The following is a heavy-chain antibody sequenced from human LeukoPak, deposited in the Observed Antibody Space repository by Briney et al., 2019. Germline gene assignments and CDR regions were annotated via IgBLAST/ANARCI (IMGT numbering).Heavy chain of an antibody. Sequence: ASVKVSCKASGYTFTRYGISWVRQAPGQGLEWVGWISAYNGNTNYAQKLQGRVTMTTVTSTSTAYMELRSLRSDDTAVYYCARAEVRGLDDYWGQGTLVTASS. D-gene: IGHD3-10*01. J-gene: IGHJ4*02. CDR3: ARAEVRGLDDY. CDR1: GYTFTRYG. V-gene: IGHV1-18*01. CDR2: ISAYNGNT.